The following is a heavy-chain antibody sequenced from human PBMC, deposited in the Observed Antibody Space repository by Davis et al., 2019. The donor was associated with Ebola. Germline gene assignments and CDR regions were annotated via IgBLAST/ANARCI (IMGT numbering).Heavy chain of an antibody. V-gene: IGHV1-3*01. CDR2: INAGNGNT. D-gene: IGHD1-7*01. Sequence: ASVKVSCKASGYTFTSYAMHWVRQAPGQRLEWMGWINAGNGNTKYSQKFQGRVTITRDTSASTAYMELSSLRSEDTAVYYCASPYNWNYVSGYYYGMDVWGQGTTVTVSS. CDR3: ASPYNWNYVSGYYYGMDV. CDR1: GYTFTSYA. J-gene: IGHJ6*02.